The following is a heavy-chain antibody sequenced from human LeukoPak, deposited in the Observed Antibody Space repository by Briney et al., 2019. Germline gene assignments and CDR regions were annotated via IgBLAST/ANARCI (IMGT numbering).Heavy chain of an antibody. J-gene: IGHJ5*02. CDR2: ISSGGSTI. V-gene: IGHV3-48*03. Sequence: GGSLRLSCAASGFTFSSYEMNLVRQAPGKGLEWVSYISSGGSTIYYADSVKGRFTISRDNAKNSLYLQMNSLRAEDTAVYYCARDQWFDPWGQGTLVTVSS. CDR3: ARDQWFDP. CDR1: GFTFSSYE.